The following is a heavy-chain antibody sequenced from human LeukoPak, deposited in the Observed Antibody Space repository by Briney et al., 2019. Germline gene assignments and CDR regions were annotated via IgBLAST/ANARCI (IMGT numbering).Heavy chain of an antibody. J-gene: IGHJ4*02. D-gene: IGHD1-26*01. V-gene: IGHV3-21*01. Sequence: KSGGSLRLSCAASRFTFSSYSMNWVRQAPGKGLEWVSSISSSSSYIYYADSVKGRFTISRDNAKNSLYLQMNSLRAEDTAVYCCARDQGYSGISDYWGQGTLVTVSS. CDR2: ISSSSSYI. CDR1: RFTFSSYS. CDR3: ARDQGYSGISDY.